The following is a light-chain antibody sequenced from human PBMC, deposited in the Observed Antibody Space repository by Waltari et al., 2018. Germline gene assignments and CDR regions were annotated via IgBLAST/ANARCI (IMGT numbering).Light chain of an antibody. CDR1: QNLNTF. Sequence: DIQMTQSPSTVSASLRDRVTITCRASQNLNTFLSWYQQKPGAVPNLLIYDASTLERGVPSRFSGSGSGTHFTLTISGLQPDDFATYYCQQYYDYPINFGQGTRL. V-gene: IGKV1-5*01. CDR2: DAS. J-gene: IGKJ5*01. CDR3: QQYYDYPIN.